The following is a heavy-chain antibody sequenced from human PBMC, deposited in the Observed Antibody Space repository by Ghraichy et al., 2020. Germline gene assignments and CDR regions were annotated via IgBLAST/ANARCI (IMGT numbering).Heavy chain of an antibody. D-gene: IGHD3-10*01. J-gene: IGHJ6*02. CDR2: LDWDDDK. V-gene: IGHV2-70*11. Sequence: SGPTLVKPTQTLTLTCTFSGFSLSTSGMCVSWIRQPPGKALEWLARLDWDDDKYYSTSLKTRLTISKDTSKNQVVLTMTNMDPVDTATYYCARIRTTMVRGINDYYYGMDVWGQGTTVAVSS. CDR1: GFSLSTSGMC. CDR3: ARIRTTMVRGINDYYYGMDV.